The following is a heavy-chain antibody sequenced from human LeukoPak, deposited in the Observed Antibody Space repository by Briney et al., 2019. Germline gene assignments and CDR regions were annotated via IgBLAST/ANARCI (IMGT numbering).Heavy chain of an antibody. D-gene: IGHD1-14*01. Sequence: ASLKVSCKASGYTFTGYYMHWVRQAAGQGLEWMGWINPNSGGTSYAPNFQGRVTMTGDTSNSTAYMELSSLRSDDTAVYFCAREGNRNLNLDYWGQGTLVTVSS. J-gene: IGHJ4*02. V-gene: IGHV1-2*02. CDR1: GYTFTGYY. CDR2: INPNSGGT. CDR3: AREGNRNLNLDY.